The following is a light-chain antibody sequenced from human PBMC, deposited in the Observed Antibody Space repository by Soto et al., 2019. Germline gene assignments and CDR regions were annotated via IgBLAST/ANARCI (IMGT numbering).Light chain of an antibody. V-gene: IGKV1-27*01. CDR3: QKYNSAPWG. Sequence: DIQMTQSPSSLSASVGDRVTITCRASQGISNYLAWYQQKPGKVPKLLIYAASTLKSGVPSRFSGSGSGTDFTLTISSLQPEDVATYYCQKYNSAPWGFGQGTKVEIK. CDR1: QGISNY. J-gene: IGKJ1*01. CDR2: AAS.